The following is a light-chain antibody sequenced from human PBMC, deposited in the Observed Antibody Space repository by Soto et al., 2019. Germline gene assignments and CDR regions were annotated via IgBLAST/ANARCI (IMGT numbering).Light chain of an antibody. V-gene: IGLV2-8*01. Sequence: QSVLSQPPSAAGSPGQSVTISCTGTSSEVGGYKYVSWYQQHPGKAPKIIIYEINIRSSGFPDRFWGSKSGNTASLTISGLQAEDEAEYYCCSYAGTYYVFGTGTKVT. CDR1: SSEVGGYKY. CDR3: CSYAGTYYV. CDR2: EIN. J-gene: IGLJ1*01.